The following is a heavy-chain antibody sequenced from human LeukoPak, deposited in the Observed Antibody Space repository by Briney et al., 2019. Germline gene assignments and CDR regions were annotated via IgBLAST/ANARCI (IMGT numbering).Heavy chain of an antibody. V-gene: IGHV3-73*01. Sequence: PGGSLRLSCAASGFTFSGSAMHWVRQASGKGLEWVGRIRSKANSYATAYAASVKGRFTISRDDSKNTAYLQMNSLKTEDTAVYYCTSSRRFYDFWSLFDYWGQGTLLTVSS. CDR1: GFTFSGSA. CDR2: IRSKANSYAT. J-gene: IGHJ4*02. D-gene: IGHD3-3*01. CDR3: TSSRRFYDFWSLFDY.